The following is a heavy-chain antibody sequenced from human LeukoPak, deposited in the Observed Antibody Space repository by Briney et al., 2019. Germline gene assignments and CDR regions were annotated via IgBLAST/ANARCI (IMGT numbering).Heavy chain of an antibody. V-gene: IGHV3-7*01. J-gene: IGHJ3*02. CDR3: ARQGISSRGAFDI. Sequence: GGSLRLSFAASGFTLSSYWLSWVRQAPGKGLEWVANIKQDGSEKYYVDSVKGRFTISRDNAKNSLYLQMNSLRAEDTAVYYCARQGISSRGAFDIWGQGTMVTVSS. CDR1: GFTLSSYW. CDR2: IKQDGSEK. D-gene: IGHD6-13*01.